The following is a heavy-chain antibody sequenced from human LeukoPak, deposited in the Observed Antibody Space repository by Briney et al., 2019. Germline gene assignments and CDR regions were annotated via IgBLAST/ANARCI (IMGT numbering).Heavy chain of an antibody. CDR2: INPSGGST. V-gene: IGHV1-46*01. CDR1: GYTFTSYY. CDR3: AAVSNDFWGASQTYYFDY. J-gene: IGHJ4*02. D-gene: IGHD3/OR15-3a*01. Sequence: ASVKVSCKASGYTFTSYYMHWVRQAPGQGLEWMGIINPSGGSTSYAQKFQGRVTMTRDTSTSTVYMELSSLRSEDTAVYYCAAVSNDFWGASQTYYFDYWGQGTLVTVSS.